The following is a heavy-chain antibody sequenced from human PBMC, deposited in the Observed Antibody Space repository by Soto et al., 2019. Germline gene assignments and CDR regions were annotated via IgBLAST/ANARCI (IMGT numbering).Heavy chain of an antibody. D-gene: IGHD6-13*01. CDR3: ARPRGPGIAAFDI. Sequence: SVKVSCKASGGTFSSYTISWVRQAPGQGLEWMGRIIPILGIANYAQKFQGRVTMTADTSTGTAYMELSSLRSEDTAVYYCARPRGPGIAAFDIWGQGTMVTVSS. V-gene: IGHV1-69*02. J-gene: IGHJ3*02. CDR1: GGTFSSYT. CDR2: IIPILGIA.